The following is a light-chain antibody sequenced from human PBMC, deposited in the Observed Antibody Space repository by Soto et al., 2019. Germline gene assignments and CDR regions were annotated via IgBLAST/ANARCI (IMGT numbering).Light chain of an antibody. V-gene: IGKV3-20*01. CDR3: HQYGSLPPET. CDR2: GAS. Sequence: EIVLTQSPGTLSLSPGERATLSCRASQSVSSNYLAWYQQKPGQAPRFLIYGASSRSIGIPDRFSGSGSGTDFTLTISRLEPEDFAVYYCHQYGSLPPETFGQGTKVEIK. J-gene: IGKJ1*01. CDR1: QSVSSNY.